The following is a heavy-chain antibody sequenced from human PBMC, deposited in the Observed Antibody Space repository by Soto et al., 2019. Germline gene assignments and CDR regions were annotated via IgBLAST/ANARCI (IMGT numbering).Heavy chain of an antibody. V-gene: IGHV1-8*01. Sequence: GASVKVSCKASGYTFTSYDINWVRQATGQGLEWMGWMNPNSGNTGYAQKFQGRVTMTRNTSISTAYMELSSLRSEDTAVYYCARVVDIVVVQPFDYWGQGTLVTVSS. D-gene: IGHD2-15*01. CDR3: ARVVDIVVVQPFDY. CDR2: MNPNSGNT. CDR1: GYTFTSYD. J-gene: IGHJ4*02.